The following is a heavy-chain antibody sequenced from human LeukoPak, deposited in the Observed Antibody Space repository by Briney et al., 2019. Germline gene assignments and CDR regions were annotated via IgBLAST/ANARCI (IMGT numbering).Heavy chain of an antibody. Sequence: SETLSLTCAVSGASISGSGYYLGWIRQPPGKGLEWIGNIYYTGSTYYNASLQSRVTISINMSKNQFSLRLSSVTAADTAMYYCVKSGGYGLIGYWGQGTLVTVSS. CDR1: GASISGSGYY. J-gene: IGHJ4*02. D-gene: IGHD6-19*01. CDR2: IYYTGST. CDR3: VKSGGYGLIGY. V-gene: IGHV4-39*01.